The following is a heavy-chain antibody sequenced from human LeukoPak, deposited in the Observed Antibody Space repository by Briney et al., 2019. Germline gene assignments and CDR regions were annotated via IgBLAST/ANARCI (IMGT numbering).Heavy chain of an antibody. J-gene: IGHJ4*02. V-gene: IGHV3-30*18. CDR3: SKSDLDDSSANY. Sequence: PGRSLRLSCAASGFTFSRYGMHWVRQAPGKGLEWVAVISYDGRNKYYADSVKGRFTISRDNSKKTLYLQMNSLRAEDTAVYYCSKSDLDDSSANYWGQGTLVTVSS. CDR2: ISYDGRNK. CDR1: GFTFSRYG. D-gene: IGHD3-22*01.